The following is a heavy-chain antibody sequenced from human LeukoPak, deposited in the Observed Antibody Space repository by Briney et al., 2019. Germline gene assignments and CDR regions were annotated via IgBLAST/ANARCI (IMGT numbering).Heavy chain of an antibody. CDR2: IRYDGSNK. D-gene: IGHD3-10*01. Sequence: GGSLRLSCAASGFTFSDYGMHWVRQTPGKGLEWVTFIRYDGSNKYYADSVKGRFTISRDNSKNTLYLQMNSLRAGDTAVYYCARGFGESPHIQHWGQGTLVTVSS. V-gene: IGHV3-30*02. CDR1: GFTFSDYG. CDR3: ARGFGESPHIQH. J-gene: IGHJ1*01.